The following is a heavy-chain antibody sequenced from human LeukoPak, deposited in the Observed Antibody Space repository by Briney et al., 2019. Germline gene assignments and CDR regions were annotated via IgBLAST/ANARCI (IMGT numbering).Heavy chain of an antibody. CDR3: ASLDTAMVTWRDN. CDR2: IERDGSEI. J-gene: IGHJ4*02. D-gene: IGHD5-18*01. Sequence: GGSLRLSCEASGFIFSSQWMSWVRQAPGKGLEWVANIERDGSEIYYVNSVKGRFTISRDNAKNSLFLQMNNLRVEDTAVYYCASLDTAMVTWRDNWGQGTLVTVSS. CDR1: GFIFSSQW. V-gene: IGHV3-7*03.